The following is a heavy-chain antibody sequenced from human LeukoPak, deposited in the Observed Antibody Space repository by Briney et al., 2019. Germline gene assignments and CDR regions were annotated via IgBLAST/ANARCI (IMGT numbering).Heavy chain of an antibody. CDR2: IVVGSGNT. J-gene: IGHJ6*02. Sequence: SVKVSCKASGFTFTSSAMQWVRQARGQRLEWIGWIVVGSGNTNYAQKFQERVTITRDMSTSTAYMELSSPRSEDTAVYYCAAGYYGSGTYGMDVWGQGTTVTVSS. D-gene: IGHD3-10*01. CDR1: GFTFTSSA. V-gene: IGHV1-58*02. CDR3: AAGYYGSGTYGMDV.